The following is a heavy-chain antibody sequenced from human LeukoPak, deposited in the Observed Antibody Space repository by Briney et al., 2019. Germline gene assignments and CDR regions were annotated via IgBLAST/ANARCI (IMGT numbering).Heavy chain of an antibody. J-gene: IGHJ4*02. D-gene: IGHD2-21*01. Sequence: GGSLRLSCAGSGFTFRSHAMSWVRQAPEKGLEFVSGIYENGGTTYYADSVKGRFSISRDNSKNTLYLQMDSLRGGDTAVYYCAKDFRIGYSAHFDYWGQGALVTVSS. CDR2: IYENGGTT. V-gene: IGHV3-23*01. CDR1: GFTFRSHA. CDR3: AKDFRIGYSAHFDY.